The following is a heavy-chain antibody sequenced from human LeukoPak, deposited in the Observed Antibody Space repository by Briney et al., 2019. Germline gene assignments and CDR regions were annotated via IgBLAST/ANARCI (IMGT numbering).Heavy chain of an antibody. D-gene: IGHD3-10*01. J-gene: IGHJ5*02. CDR1: GGSISSYY. Sequence: SETLSLTCTVSGGSISSYYWSWIRQPPGKGLEWIGYIYTSGSTNYNPSLKSRVTISVDTSKNQFSLKLSSVTAADTAVYYCARHEYYGSGSYYRAYWFDPRGQGTLVTVSS. V-gene: IGHV4-4*09. CDR3: ARHEYYGSGSYYRAYWFDP. CDR2: IYTSGST.